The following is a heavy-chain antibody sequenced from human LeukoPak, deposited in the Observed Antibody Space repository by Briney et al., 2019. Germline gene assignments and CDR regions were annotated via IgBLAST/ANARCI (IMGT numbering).Heavy chain of an antibody. V-gene: IGHV1-18*04. CDR2: INPYNGKT. D-gene: IGHD1-1*01. CDR1: GYTFTSYG. CDR3: AREESWIGYYYYGMDV. Sequence: ASVMASFTASGYTFTSYGITWVRQAPEQRLEWVGWINPYNGKTNYTEKLQGRVNMTTDTSTNTAYMELRSLRSDDTAVYYCAREESWIGYYYYGMDVWGKGTKVTVSS. J-gene: IGHJ6*01.